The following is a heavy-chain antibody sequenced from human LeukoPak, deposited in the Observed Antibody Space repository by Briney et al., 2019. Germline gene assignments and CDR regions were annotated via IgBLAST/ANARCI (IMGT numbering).Heavy chain of an antibody. CDR3: AKDRSGTTGTTPNWFDP. Sequence: GGSLRLSCAASGFAFSSYWMSWVRQAPGKGLEWVASIKQDGSEKYYVDSVKGRFTISRDNSKNTLYLQMNSLRAEDTAVYYCAKDRSGTTGTTPNWFDPWGQGTLVTVSS. J-gene: IGHJ5*02. CDR1: GFAFSSYW. D-gene: IGHD1-1*01. CDR2: IKQDGSEK. V-gene: IGHV3-7*01.